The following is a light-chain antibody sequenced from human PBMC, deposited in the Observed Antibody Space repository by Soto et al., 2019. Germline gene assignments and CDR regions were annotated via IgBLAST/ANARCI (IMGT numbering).Light chain of an antibody. CDR2: DND. Sequence: QAVVTQPPSVSAAPGQQVPISGSGSTSKFGDNYVSWYQHLPGTAPKLVVYDNDRRPSGIPGRFSGSKSGMSATLVITGLQTGDEADYYCGTWDDRLDGNYVFGTGTKLTVL. J-gene: IGLJ1*01. CDR3: GTWDDRLDGNYV. V-gene: IGLV1-51*01. CDR1: TSKFGDNY.